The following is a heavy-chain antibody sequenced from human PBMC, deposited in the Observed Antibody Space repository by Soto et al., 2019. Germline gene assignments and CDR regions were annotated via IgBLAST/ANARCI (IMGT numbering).Heavy chain of an antibody. Sequence: QVQLVQSGAEVKQPGASVKVSCEASGYTFTAYFIHWVRQAPGQGLDWMGSINPNTGDTDYAQKFQGSVTMTRDTSISTAYLELSSLKSDDTAVYYCATIFQFTVWYYAMDVWGQGTTVTVS. CDR3: ATIFQFTVWYYAMDV. V-gene: IGHV1-2*02. J-gene: IGHJ6*02. CDR2: INPNTGDT. D-gene: IGHD3-3*02. CDR1: GYTFTAYF.